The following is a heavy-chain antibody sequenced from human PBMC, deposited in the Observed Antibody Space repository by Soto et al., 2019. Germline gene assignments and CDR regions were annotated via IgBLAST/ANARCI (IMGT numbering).Heavy chain of an antibody. Sequence: ASVKVSCKASGYTFDTYYFTWVRQAPGQGLEWLGSISPNNVNANYGPKFQGRVTMTTDTSTTTAYLEVRSLRSDDTAVYYCARGGGSVGYFDFWGLGTRVTVAS. V-gene: IGHV1-18*04. CDR2: ISPNNVNA. CDR3: ARGGGSVGYFDF. D-gene: IGHD3-16*01. CDR1: GYTFDTYY. J-gene: IGHJ4*02.